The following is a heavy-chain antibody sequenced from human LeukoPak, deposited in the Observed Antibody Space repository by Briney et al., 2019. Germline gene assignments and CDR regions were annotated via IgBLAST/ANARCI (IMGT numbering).Heavy chain of an antibody. D-gene: IGHD2-15*01. CDR1: GSTFSNAW. V-gene: IGHV3-15*01. CDR3: ARDPQYCSGGSCYSFDY. CDR2: IKSKTDGGTT. J-gene: IGHJ4*02. Sequence: KSGGSLRLSCAASGSTFSNAWMSWVRQAPGKGLEWVGRIKSKTDGGTTDYAAPVKGRFTISRDDSKNTLYLQMNSLRAEDTAVYYCARDPQYCSGGSCYSFDYWGQGTLVTVSS.